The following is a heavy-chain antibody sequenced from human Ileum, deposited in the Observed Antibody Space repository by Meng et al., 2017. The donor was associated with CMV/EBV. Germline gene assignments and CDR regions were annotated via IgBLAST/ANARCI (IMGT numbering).Heavy chain of an antibody. J-gene: IGHJ4*02. CDR1: GFTFSTYW. Sequence: EVQLVESGGGLVQPGGSLRLSCAASGFTFSTYWMHWVRQAPGKGLVWVSRIKTDGSETNYADSVKGRFTISRDNARNTLYLQMNSLTAEDTAVYYCARVKVLVETTEPFDYWGQGTLVTVSS. CDR3: ARVKVLVETTEPFDY. D-gene: IGHD4/OR15-4a*01. V-gene: IGHV3-74*01. CDR2: IKTDGSET.